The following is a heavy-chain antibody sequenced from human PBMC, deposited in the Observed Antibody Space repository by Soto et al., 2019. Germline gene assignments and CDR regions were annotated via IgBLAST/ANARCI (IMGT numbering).Heavy chain of an antibody. J-gene: IGHJ1*01. CDR2: ISGSADST. Sequence: EVQLLESGGGLVQPWGSLRLSCAASGFTFSSYAMSWVRQAPGKGLEWVSGISGSADSTYYADSVKGRFTISRDNSKKTVYVQMNSLGAKDTAVYYCAKGVPGIAVAGTGYFQHWGQGTMVTVSS. V-gene: IGHV3-23*01. CDR3: AKGVPGIAVAGTGYFQH. CDR1: GFTFSSYA. D-gene: IGHD6-19*01.